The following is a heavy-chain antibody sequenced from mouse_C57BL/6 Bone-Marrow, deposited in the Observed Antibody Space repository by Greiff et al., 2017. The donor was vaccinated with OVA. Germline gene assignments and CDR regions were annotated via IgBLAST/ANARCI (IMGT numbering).Heavy chain of an antibody. CDR3: ASHHYGSSSYWYFDV. Sequence: EVQLVESGGGLVQPGGSLSLSCAASGFTFTDYYMSWVRQPPGKALEWLGFIRNKAHGYTTEYSASVKGRFTISRDNSQSILYLQMNALRAEDSATYYCASHHYGSSSYWYFDVWGTGTTVTVSS. CDR2: IRNKAHGYTT. CDR1: GFTFTDYY. V-gene: IGHV7-3*01. J-gene: IGHJ1*03. D-gene: IGHD1-1*01.